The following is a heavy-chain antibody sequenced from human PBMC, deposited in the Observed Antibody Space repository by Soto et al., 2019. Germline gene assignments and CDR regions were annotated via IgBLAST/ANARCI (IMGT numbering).Heavy chain of an antibody. J-gene: IGHJ6*02. Sequence: PSETLSLTCTVSGGSISRYYWSWIRQPPGKGLEWIGYIYYSGSTNYNPSLKSRVTISVDTSKNQFSLKLSSVTAADTAVYYCAREGVSSSWYNYYAMDGWGQGTTVTVSS. CDR1: GGSISRYY. CDR2: IYYSGST. V-gene: IGHV4-59*01. CDR3: AREGVSSSWYNYYAMDG. D-gene: IGHD6-13*01.